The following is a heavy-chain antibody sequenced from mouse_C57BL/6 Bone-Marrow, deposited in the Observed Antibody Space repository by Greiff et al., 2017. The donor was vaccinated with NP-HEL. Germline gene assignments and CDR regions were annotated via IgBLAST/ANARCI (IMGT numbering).Heavy chain of an antibody. CDR1: YTFSRRVH. CDR2: GQGLEWIG. Sequence: QVHVKQSGPELARPWASVKISCQAFYTFSRRVHFAIRDTNYWMQWVKQRPGQGLEWIGAIYPGNGDTSYNQKFKGKATLTADQSSSTASMQLSSLTSEDSAVYYWSWSPFYYDGNTYWYVDVWGTGTTVTVSS. J-gene: IGHJ1*03. V-gene: IGHV1-87*01. CDR3: SEDSAVYYWSWSPFYYDGNTYWYVDV. D-gene: IGHD1-1*01.